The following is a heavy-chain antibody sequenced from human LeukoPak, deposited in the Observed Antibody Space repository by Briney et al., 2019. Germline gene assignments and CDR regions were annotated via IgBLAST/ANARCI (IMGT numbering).Heavy chain of an antibody. D-gene: IGHD2-21*01. CDR2: TSSSDVGT. CDR1: GFTFSNYY. V-gene: IGHV3-23*01. Sequence: GGSLRLSCAASGFTFSNYYMSWVRQTPGKGLEWVAATSSSDVGTYHADSVRGRFTISRDNSKNTLYLQMNSLRAEDAAVYFCAKAPVTSCRGAYCYPFDSWGQGTLVTVSS. CDR3: AKAPVTSCRGAYCYPFDS. J-gene: IGHJ4*02.